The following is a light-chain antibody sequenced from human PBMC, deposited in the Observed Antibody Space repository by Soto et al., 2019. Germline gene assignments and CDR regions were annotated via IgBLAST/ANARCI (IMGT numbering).Light chain of an antibody. J-gene: IGKJ1*01. CDR3: QQNYSTPQT. Sequence: DIQMTQSPSSLSASVGDRVTITCRASQSITSYLTWYQQKPGKAPKLLIDAASSLQSGVSSRFSGSASGTDFTLTISSLQPEDFATYYCQQNYSTPQTFGQGTKVEIK. CDR1: QSITSY. CDR2: AAS. V-gene: IGKV1-39*01.